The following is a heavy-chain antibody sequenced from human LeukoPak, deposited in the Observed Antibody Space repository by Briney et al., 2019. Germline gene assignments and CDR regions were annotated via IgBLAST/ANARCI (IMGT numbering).Heavy chain of an antibody. CDR3: ARGTVEMATISY. J-gene: IGHJ4*02. V-gene: IGHV3-21*01. CDR2: ISSSSSYI. D-gene: IGHD5-24*01. Sequence: PGGSLRLSCAASGFTFSSYSMNWVRQAPGKGPEWVSSISSSSSYIYYADSVKGRFTISRDNAKNSLYLQMNSLRAEDTAVYYCARGTVEMATISYWGQGTLVTVSS. CDR1: GFTFSSYS.